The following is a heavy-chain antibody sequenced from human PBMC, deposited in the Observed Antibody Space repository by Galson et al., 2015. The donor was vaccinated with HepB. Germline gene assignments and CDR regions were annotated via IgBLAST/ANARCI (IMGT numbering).Heavy chain of an antibody. J-gene: IGHJ5*01. Sequence: SVKVSCKASGCTFTNYGISWVRQAPGQGLEWMGWISAYNGNTGYAQKFQGRLTLTTDTSTSTAYMELRSLKSDDTAVYFCARALRQHLIPYSWFDPWGQGTLVTVSS. D-gene: IGHD6-13*01. CDR3: ARALRQHLIPYSWFDP. CDR1: GCTFTNYG. CDR2: ISAYNGNT. V-gene: IGHV1-18*04.